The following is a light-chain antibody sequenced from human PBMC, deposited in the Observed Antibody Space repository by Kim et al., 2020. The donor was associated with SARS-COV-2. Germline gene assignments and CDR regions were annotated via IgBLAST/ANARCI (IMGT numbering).Light chain of an antibody. CDR1: KLGDKY. V-gene: IGLV3-1*01. CDR2: QDV. CDR3: LAWDRATAV. Sequence: SYELTQPPSVSVSPGQTASISCSGDKLGDKYAYWYQQKPGQSPVLIIYQDVKRRSGTPERFSGSNSGNTATLTISGTQAMDEADYYCLAWDRATAVFGGG. J-gene: IGLJ3*02.